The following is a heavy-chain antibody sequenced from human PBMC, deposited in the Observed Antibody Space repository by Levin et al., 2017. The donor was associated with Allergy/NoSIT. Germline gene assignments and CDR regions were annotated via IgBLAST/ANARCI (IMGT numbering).Heavy chain of an antibody. CDR2: IYYSWST. CDR3: ARDSTYYDILTGYDDAFDS. V-gene: IGHV4-59*01. Sequence: GSLRLSCTVSGGSISSYYWSWIRQPPGKGLEWIGYIYYSWSTNYNPSLKSRVTISVDTSKNHFSLKLSSVPAADTAVYYCARDSTYYDILTGYDDAFDSWGQGTMVTVSS. CDR1: GGSISSYY. D-gene: IGHD3-9*01. J-gene: IGHJ3*02.